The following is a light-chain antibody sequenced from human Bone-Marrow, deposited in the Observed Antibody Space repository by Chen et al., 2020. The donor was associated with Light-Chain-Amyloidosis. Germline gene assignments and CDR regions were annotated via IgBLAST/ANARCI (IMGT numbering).Light chain of an antibody. CDR1: QTISSNY. Sequence: EIVLTQSPGTLSLSPGEGANLSCRASQTISSNYLTWYQQKFGQAPRLLIYGSSSRATGIPERFTGSGSGTDFTLTINRREPEDFAMDYGQQYGTSPLTFGGGTKVEIK. J-gene: IGKJ4*01. CDR2: GSS. CDR3: QQYGTSPLT. V-gene: IGKV3-20*01.